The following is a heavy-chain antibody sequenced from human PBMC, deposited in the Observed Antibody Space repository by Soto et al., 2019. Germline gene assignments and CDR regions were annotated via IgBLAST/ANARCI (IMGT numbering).Heavy chain of an antibody. V-gene: IGHV3-23*01. CDR1: GFTFSSFA. Sequence: GGSLRLSCAASGFTFSSFAMNWVRQAPGKGLEWVSGISGTTISGSGGGTYYADSVKGRFTISRDNSKNTLYLQMNSLRAEDTAVYYCAKFYRQLSSWGYFDYWGQGSLVTVSS. CDR2: ISGSGGGT. CDR3: AKFYRQLSSWGYFDY. J-gene: IGHJ4*03. D-gene: IGHD3-16*02.